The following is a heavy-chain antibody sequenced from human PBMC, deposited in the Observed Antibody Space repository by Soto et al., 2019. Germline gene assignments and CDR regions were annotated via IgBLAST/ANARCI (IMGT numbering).Heavy chain of an antibody. CDR2: IYYSGST. V-gene: IGHV4-59*01. Sequence: PSESLSLTGTVSGGAIRSDYWSWIRQPPGKGLEWIGYIYYSGSTNYNPSLKSRVTISVDPSKNPFSLKLSSVTAADTAVYYCTRGQSGAIYYYYGMDVWGQGTTGTASS. D-gene: IGHD4-17*01. CDR1: GGAIRSDY. J-gene: IGHJ6*02. CDR3: TRGQSGAIYYYYGMDV.